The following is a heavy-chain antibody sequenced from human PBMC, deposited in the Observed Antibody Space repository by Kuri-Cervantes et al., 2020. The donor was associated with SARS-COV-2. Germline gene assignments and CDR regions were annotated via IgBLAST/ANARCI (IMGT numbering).Heavy chain of an antibody. Sequence: GESLKISCAASGFTFSSYWMHWVRQAPGKGLVWVSRINSDGSSTSYADSVKGRFTISRDNSKNTLYLQMNSLRAEDTAAYYCAGTTAGLAYWGQGTLVTVSS. CDR3: AGTTAGLAY. J-gene: IGHJ4*02. V-gene: IGHV3-74*01. D-gene: IGHD1-7*01. CDR2: INSDGSST. CDR1: GFTFSSYW.